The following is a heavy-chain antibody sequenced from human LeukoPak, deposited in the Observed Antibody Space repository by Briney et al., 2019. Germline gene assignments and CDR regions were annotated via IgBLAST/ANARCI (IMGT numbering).Heavy chain of an antibody. CDR3: ARGDYGDVFDY. J-gene: IGHJ4*02. CDR1: GFTVSGNY. Sequence: GGSLRLSCAASGFTVSGNYMSWVRQAPGKGLEWVSVIYSGGSTYYADSVKDRFTISRDNSKNTLYLQMNSLRAEDTAVYYCARGDYGDVFDYWGQGTLVTVSS. V-gene: IGHV3-53*01. CDR2: IYSGGST. D-gene: IGHD4-17*01.